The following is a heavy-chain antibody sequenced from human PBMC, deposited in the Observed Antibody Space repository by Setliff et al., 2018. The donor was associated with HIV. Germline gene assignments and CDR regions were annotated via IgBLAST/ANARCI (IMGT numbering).Heavy chain of an antibody. CDR3: ARDIGDTATPDY. V-gene: IGHV1-2*02. CDR2: INPNSGGT. CDR1: GYTFTSYP. Sequence: ASVKVSCKASGYTFTSYPMHWVRQAPGQGLEWMGWINPNSGGTNYAQKFQGRVTMTRDTSISTAYMELSRLRSDDTAVYYCARDIGDTATPDYWGQGTLVTVSS. J-gene: IGHJ4*02. D-gene: IGHD5-18*01.